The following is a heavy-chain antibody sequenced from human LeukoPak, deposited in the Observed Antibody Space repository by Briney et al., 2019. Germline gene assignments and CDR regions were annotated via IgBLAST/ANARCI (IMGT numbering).Heavy chain of an antibody. CDR3: ARGPPNYDY. CDR2: IYSGGST. V-gene: IGHV3-53*01. J-gene: IGHJ4*02. Sequence: GGSLRLSCAVSGFTVSSNYMSWVRQAPGKGLEWVSVIYSGGSTYYADSVKGRFTISRDNSKNTLYLQMNSLRAEDTAVYYCARGPPNYDYWGQGTLVTVSS. CDR1: GFTVSSNY. D-gene: IGHD5-24*01.